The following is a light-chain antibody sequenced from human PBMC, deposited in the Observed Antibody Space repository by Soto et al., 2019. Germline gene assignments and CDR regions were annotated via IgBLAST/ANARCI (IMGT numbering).Light chain of an antibody. Sequence: EIVLTQSPATLSLPPGERATLSCRGSQSVRSHLVWYQQKPGQAPRLLIYEASNRATGIPARFSGSGSGTDFTLTISSLEPEDFAVYYCQQRSDWPITFGQGTRLEIK. CDR3: QQRSDWPIT. CDR1: QSVRSH. CDR2: EAS. V-gene: IGKV3-11*01. J-gene: IGKJ5*01.